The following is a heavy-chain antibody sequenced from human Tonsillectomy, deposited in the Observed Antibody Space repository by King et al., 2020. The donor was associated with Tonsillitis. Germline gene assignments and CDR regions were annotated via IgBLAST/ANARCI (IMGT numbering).Heavy chain of an antibody. CDR1: GFTFSSYG. D-gene: IGHD1-1*01. CDR2: ISYDGSNK. V-gene: IGHV3-30*18. J-gene: IGHJ4*02. CDR3: AKDGTYGEDY. Sequence: QVQLVESGGGVVQPGRSLRLSCEASGFTFSSYGMHWVRQAPGKGLEWVAGISYDGSNKYYADYVKGRFTISRDNSKNTLYLQMNSLRAEDTAVYYCAKDGTYGEDYWGQGTLVTVSS.